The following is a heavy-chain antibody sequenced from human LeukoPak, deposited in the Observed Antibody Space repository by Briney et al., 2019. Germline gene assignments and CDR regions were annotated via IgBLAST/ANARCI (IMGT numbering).Heavy chain of an antibody. CDR1: GFTFSSDW. V-gene: IGHV3-7*03. CDR2: IKQDGSQK. J-gene: IGHJ4*02. D-gene: IGHD2-21*01. CDR3: ARLGLPDD. Sequence: GGSLRLSCAASGFTFSSDWMSWGRQAPGKGLDWVANIKQDGSQKYYVDSVKGRFTISRDNAKNSLYLQMNSLRVEDTAVYYCARLGLPDDWGQGTLVTVSS.